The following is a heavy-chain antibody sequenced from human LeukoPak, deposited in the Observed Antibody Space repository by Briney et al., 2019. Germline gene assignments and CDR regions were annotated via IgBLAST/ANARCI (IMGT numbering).Heavy chain of an antibody. V-gene: IGHV4-34*01. Sequence: SETLSLTCAVYGGSFSGYYWSWIRQPPGKGLEWIGEINHSGSTNYNPSLKSRVTISLDTSKNQFSLKLSSVTAADTALYYCARDIPAIVGAIAGAFDIWGQGTMVTVSS. CDR3: ARDIPAIVGAIAGAFDI. CDR1: GGSFSGYY. D-gene: IGHD1-26*01. CDR2: INHSGST. J-gene: IGHJ3*02.